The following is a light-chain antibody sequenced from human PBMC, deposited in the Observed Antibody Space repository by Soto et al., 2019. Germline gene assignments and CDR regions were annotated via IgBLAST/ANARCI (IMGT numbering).Light chain of an antibody. V-gene: IGKV3D-20*02. CDR1: QSVSSNY. CDR2: GAS. Sequence: EIVLTQSPGTLSLSPGERATLSCRASQSVSSNYLAWYQQKRGQAPRLLIFGASSRAAGIPARFSGSGSGTDFTLTISSLEPEDFAIYYCQQRSNWPITFGQGTKVDIK. CDR3: QQRSNWPIT. J-gene: IGKJ1*01.